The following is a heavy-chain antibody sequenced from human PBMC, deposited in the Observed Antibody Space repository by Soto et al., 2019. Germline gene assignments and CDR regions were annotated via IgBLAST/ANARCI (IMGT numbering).Heavy chain of an antibody. CDR2: IYYSGST. J-gene: IGHJ5*02. D-gene: IGHD4-4*01. CDR3: AREVTVTNNWFDP. V-gene: IGHV4-31*03. CDR1: GGSISSGGYY. Sequence: SXTLSLTCTVSGGSISSGGYYWSWIRQHPGKGLEWIGYIYYSGSTYYNPSLKSRVTISVDTSKNQFSLKLSSVTAADTAVYYCAREVTVTNNWFDPWGQGTLVTXSS.